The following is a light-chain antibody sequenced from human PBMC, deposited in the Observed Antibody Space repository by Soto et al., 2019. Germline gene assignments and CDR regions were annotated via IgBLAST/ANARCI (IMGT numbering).Light chain of an antibody. CDR1: QSVLYSSNNKNY. Sequence: DIVMTQSPDSLAVSLGERATINCKSSQSVLYSSNNKNYLAWYQQKPGHPPKLLIYWASTRESGVPDRFSGSGRWTDFTLTISSLLADDGALYSCQPFYSTLFTFGPGTTVDIK. V-gene: IGKV4-1*01. CDR2: WAS. J-gene: IGKJ3*01. CDR3: QPFYSTLFT.